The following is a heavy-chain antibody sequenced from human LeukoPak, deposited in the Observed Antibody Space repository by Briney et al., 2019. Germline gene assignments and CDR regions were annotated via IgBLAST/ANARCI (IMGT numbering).Heavy chain of an antibody. V-gene: IGHV3-13*01. CDR3: ARANPVLMVSKYFQH. CDR1: GFTFSSYD. Sequence: GGSLRLSCAASGFTFSSYDMHWVRQGTGKGLEWVSAIGTAGDTYYPGSVKGRFTISRDNAKNSLYLQMNSLRAEDTALYYCARANPVLMVSKYFQHWGQGTLVTVSS. J-gene: IGHJ1*01. CDR2: IGTAGDT. D-gene: IGHD2-8*01.